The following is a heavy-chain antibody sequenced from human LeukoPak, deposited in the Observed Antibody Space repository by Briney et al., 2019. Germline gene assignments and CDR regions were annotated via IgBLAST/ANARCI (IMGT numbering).Heavy chain of an antibody. CDR1: GFTFSSYS. D-gene: IGHD4-17*01. V-gene: IGHV3-48*02. Sequence: TGGSLRLSCAASGFTFSSYSMNWVRQAPGKGLEWVSYISSSSSTIYYADSVKGRFTISRDNAKNSLYLQMNSLRDEDTAVYYCAGDYDYGDYGSRGAFDIWGQGTMVTVSS. J-gene: IGHJ3*02. CDR3: AGDYDYGDYGSRGAFDI. CDR2: ISSSSSTI.